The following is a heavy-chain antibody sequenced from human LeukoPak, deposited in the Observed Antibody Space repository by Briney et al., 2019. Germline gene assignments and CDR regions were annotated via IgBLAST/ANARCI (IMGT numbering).Heavy chain of an antibody. Sequence: PGGSLRLSCAASGFTFSSYAMSWVRQAPGKGLEWVSSISSSSSYIYYADSLKGRFTISRDNAKNSLYLQMNSLRAEDTAVYYCARALGYSGYDAFDIWGQGTMVAVSS. CDR1: GFTFSSYA. D-gene: IGHD5-12*01. CDR2: ISSSSSYI. J-gene: IGHJ3*02. V-gene: IGHV3-21*01. CDR3: ARALGYSGYDAFDI.